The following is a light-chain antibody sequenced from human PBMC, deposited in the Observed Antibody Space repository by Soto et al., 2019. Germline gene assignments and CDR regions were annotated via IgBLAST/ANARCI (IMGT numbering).Light chain of an antibody. CDR3: QQFGSSRWT. V-gene: IGKV3-20*01. CDR1: QSVSSSY. J-gene: IGKJ1*01. CDR2: DAS. Sequence: EIVLTQSPGTLSLSPGERATLSCRASQSVSSSYLAWYQQRPGQAPRLLTYDASSRATGIPDRFSGSGSGTDFTLTISRLEPEDFAVYYCQQFGSSRWTSGQGTKVEI.